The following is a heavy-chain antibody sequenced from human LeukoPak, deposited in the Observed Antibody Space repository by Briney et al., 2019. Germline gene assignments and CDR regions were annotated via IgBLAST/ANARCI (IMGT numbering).Heavy chain of an antibody. V-gene: IGHV4-39*07. CDR1: GGSISTSNYY. Sequence: SETLTLTCTVSGGSISTSNYYWGWIRKPPGKGLELIGIIWYYGSTYYSPSVRSRVTISLDTSRNPFSLKLNSVTAADTAVYYCARHPSGRMWLQQGGWFDPWGQGTLVTVSS. D-gene: IGHD5-24*01. CDR2: IWYYGST. CDR3: ARHPSGRMWLQQGGWFDP. J-gene: IGHJ5*02.